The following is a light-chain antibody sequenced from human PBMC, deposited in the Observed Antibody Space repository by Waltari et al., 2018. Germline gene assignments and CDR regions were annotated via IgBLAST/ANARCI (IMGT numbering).Light chain of an antibody. J-gene: IGLJ3*02. CDR2: EVT. CDR1: TSDVGSGNL. Sequence: SALTQPASVSGSLGQSITISCSGSTSDVGSGNLVSWYQQFPGTVPKLIIYEVTKRPSGVCSRFSGSKSGNMASLTISGLQPEDEADYYCCSYRIGSTPGVFGGGTKVTVL. V-gene: IGLV2-23*02. CDR3: CSYRIGSTPGV.